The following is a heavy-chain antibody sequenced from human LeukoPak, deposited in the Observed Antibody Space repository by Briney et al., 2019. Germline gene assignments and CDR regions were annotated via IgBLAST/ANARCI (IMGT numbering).Heavy chain of an antibody. Sequence: SETLSLTCAVYGGSFSGYYWSWIRQPPGKGLEWIGEINQSGSTNYNPSLKSRVTISVDTSKNQFSLKLSSVTAADTAVYYCAAARRRSASFDYWGQGSLVTVSS. J-gene: IGHJ4*02. CDR3: AAARRRSASFDY. CDR1: GGSFSGYY. CDR2: INQSGST. D-gene: IGHD6-25*01. V-gene: IGHV4-34*01.